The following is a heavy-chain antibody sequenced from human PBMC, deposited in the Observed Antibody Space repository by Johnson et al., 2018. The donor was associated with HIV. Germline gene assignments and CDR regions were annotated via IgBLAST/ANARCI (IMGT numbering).Heavy chain of an antibody. CDR3: ARDTSGEVAFDI. Sequence: QVQLVESGGGLVQPGGSLRLSCAASGFTFSDYYMTWIRQAPGKGLEWVSYISRSGSTIYYADSVKGRFTISRDNAKNSLYMQMNSLRAEDTALYYCARDTSGEVAFDIWGQRTMVTVSS. CDR2: ISRSGSTI. D-gene: IGHD3-10*01. CDR1: GFTFSDYY. V-gene: IGHV3-11*04. J-gene: IGHJ3*02.